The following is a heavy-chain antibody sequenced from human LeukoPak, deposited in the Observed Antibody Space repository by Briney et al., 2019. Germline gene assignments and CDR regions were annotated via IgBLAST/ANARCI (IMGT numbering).Heavy chain of an antibody. Sequence: GESLKISCKASGFSFTNYWIGWVRQMPGKGREWMGIIYPGDSDTRYSPSFQGQVTISADKSSSTAYLQWRSLKASDTAMYYCAGHSFDTVDAFDVWGQGTIVIVSA. CDR3: AGHSFDTVDAFDV. V-gene: IGHV5-51*01. CDR1: GFSFTNYW. D-gene: IGHD2-2*02. J-gene: IGHJ3*01. CDR2: IYPGDSDT.